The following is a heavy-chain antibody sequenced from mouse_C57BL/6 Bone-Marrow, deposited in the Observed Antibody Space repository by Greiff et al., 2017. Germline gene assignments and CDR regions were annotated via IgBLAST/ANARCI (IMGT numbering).Heavy chain of an antibody. J-gene: IGHJ4*01. V-gene: IGHV1-85*01. CDR2: ICPSGGST. Sequence: QVQLQQSGPELVKPGASVKLSCKASGYTFTSYDINWVKQRPGQGLEWIGRICPSGGSTKYNEKFKGKATFTVDTSSSTAYMELHSLTSEDSAVYFCARFTNPLYYAMDYWGQGTSVTVSS. D-gene: IGHD1-1*01. CDR3: ARFTNPLYYAMDY. CDR1: GYTFTSYD.